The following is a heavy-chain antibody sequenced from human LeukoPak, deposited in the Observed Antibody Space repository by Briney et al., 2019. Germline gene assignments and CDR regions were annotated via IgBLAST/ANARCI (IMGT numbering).Heavy chain of an antibody. V-gene: IGHV3-48*03. CDR2: ISSSGSTI. J-gene: IGHJ6*02. CDR1: EFTFSSYE. D-gene: IGHD3-16*01. Sequence: GGSLRLSCAASEFTFSSYEMNWVRQAPGKGLEWVSYISSSGSTIYYADSVKGRFTISRDNAKNSLYLQMNSLRAEDTAVYYCARVFRVCYYYYGMDVWGQGTTVTVSS. CDR3: ARVFRVCYYYYGMDV.